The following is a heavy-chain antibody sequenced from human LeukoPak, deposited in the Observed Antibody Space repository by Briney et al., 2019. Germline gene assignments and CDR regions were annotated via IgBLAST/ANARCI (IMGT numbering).Heavy chain of an antibody. CDR1: GFIFSNFA. J-gene: IGHJ4*02. Sequence: PGGSLRLSCAASGFIFSNFAMHWVRQAPGKGLEWVAVISYDGSNEYYADSVKGRFTISRDNSKNTLYLQMNSLRAEDTAVYYCAKDRDFWSGYRNYYFDYWGQGTLVTVSS. CDR2: ISYDGSNE. D-gene: IGHD3-3*01. CDR3: AKDRDFWSGYRNYYFDY. V-gene: IGHV3-30*04.